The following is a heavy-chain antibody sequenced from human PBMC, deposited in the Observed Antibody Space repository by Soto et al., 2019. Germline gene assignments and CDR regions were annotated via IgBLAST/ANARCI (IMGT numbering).Heavy chain of an antibody. V-gene: IGHV3-7*01. Sequence: EVQLVESGGGLVQPGGSLRLSCAASGFSLSSYWMSWVRQAPGKGLEWVANMNQDGSESDYVGSVKGRFTFTRDNAKNSLYLQMNSLRAEETAVYYCARLSTSAGRRYLACWGQGTLVTVSS. CDR2: MNQDGSES. CDR1: GFSLSSYW. J-gene: IGHJ4*02. CDR3: ARLSTSAGRRYLAC.